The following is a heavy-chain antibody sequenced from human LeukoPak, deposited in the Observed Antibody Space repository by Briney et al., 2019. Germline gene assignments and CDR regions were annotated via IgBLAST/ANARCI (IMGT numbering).Heavy chain of an antibody. CDR1: GGSISSYY. CDR2: IYTSGST. D-gene: IGHD2-2*02. Sequence: SETLSLTCTVSGGSISSYYWSWIRQPAGKGLEWIGRIYTSGSTNYNPSLKSRVTMSVDTSKNQFSLKLSSVTAADTAVYYCARGRIVVVPAAILLRIAVAYSFDYWGQGTLVTVSS. V-gene: IGHV4-4*07. CDR3: ARGRIVVVPAAILLRIAVAYSFDY. J-gene: IGHJ4*02.